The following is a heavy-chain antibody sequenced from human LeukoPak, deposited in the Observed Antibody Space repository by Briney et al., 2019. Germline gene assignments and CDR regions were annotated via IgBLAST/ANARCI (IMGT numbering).Heavy chain of an antibody. CDR2: IDPSDSYT. J-gene: IGHJ3*02. Sequence: GESLKISCKGSGYSFTSYWISWVRQMPGKGLEWMGRIDPSDSYTNYSPSFQGHVTISADKSISTAYLQWSSLKASDTAMYYCARVPVVLWFGGLSYAFDIWGQGTMVTVSS. CDR3: ARVPVVLWFGGLSYAFDI. V-gene: IGHV5-10-1*01. D-gene: IGHD3-10*01. CDR1: GYSFTSYW.